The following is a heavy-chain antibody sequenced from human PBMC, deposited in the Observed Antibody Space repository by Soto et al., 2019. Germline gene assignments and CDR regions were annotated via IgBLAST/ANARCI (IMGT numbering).Heavy chain of an antibody. D-gene: IGHD1-1*01. J-gene: IGHJ4*02. V-gene: IGHV4-59*08. CDR1: GGSISSYY. CDR3: ARLNKXVYNTFDY. CDR2: IYYSGST. Sequence: SETLSLTCTVSGGSISSYYWSWIRQPPGKGLEWIGYIYYSGSTNYNPSLKSRVTISVDTSKNQFSLKLSSVTAADTAVYYCARLNKXVYNTFDYWGQGTLVTVSS.